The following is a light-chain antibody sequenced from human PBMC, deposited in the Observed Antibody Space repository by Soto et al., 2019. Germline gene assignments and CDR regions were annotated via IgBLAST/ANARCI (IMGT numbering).Light chain of an antibody. V-gene: IGKV3-20*01. J-gene: IGKJ3*01. CDR1: QSVRNNY. Sequence: IVLTQSPDTLSLSPGERATLSCRASQSVRNNYLAWYRQKPGQAPRLLIYGASRMPTGTPDRFSGSGSGTDFTLTINRLEPEDFAVYYCQQYGSSFTFGPGTKVDSK. CDR3: QQYGSSFT. CDR2: GAS.